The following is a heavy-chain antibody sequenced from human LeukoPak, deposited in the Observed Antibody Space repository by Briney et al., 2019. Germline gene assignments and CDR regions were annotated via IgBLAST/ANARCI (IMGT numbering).Heavy chain of an antibody. CDR1: GGSISSYY. CDR3: ARLSVGAAPFDY. Sequence: SETLSLTCTVSGGSISSYYWSWIRQPPGKGLEWIGSIYYSGSTYYNPSLKSRVTISVDTSKNQFSLKLSSVTAADTAVYYCARLSVGAAPFDYWGQGTLVTVSS. D-gene: IGHD1-26*01. CDR2: IYYSGST. J-gene: IGHJ4*02. V-gene: IGHV4-39*01.